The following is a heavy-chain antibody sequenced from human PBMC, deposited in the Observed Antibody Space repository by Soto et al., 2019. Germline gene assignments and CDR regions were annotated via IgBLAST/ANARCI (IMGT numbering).Heavy chain of an antibody. CDR2: INAGNGNT. Sequence: GASVKVSCKASGYTFTSYAMHWVRQAPGQRLEWMGWINAGNGNTKYSQKFQGRVTITRDTSASTAYMELSSLRSEDTAVYYCARGLVGEVPAAISFDPWGQGTLVTVSS. J-gene: IGHJ5*02. V-gene: IGHV1-3*01. CDR3: ARGLVGEVPAAISFDP. D-gene: IGHD2-2*01. CDR1: GYTFTSYA.